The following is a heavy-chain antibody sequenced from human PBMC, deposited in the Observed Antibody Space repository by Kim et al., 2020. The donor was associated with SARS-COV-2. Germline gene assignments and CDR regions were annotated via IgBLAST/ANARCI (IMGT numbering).Heavy chain of an antibody. CDR3: ARRQVDSSGYYQFDY. V-gene: IGHV4-4*09. Sequence: PSLKSRVTISVDTSKNQFSLKLSSVTAADTAVYYCARRQVDSSGYYQFDYWGQGTLVTVSS. J-gene: IGHJ4*02. D-gene: IGHD3-22*01.